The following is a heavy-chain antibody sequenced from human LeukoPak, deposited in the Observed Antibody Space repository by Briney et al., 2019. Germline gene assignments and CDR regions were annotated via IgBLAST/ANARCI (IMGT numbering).Heavy chain of an antibody. V-gene: IGHV3-7*01. D-gene: IGHD4-17*01. CDR3: ARDLASYGDYFTDY. CDR2: IKQDGSEK. J-gene: IGHJ4*02. Sequence: GGSLRLSCAPSGFTLSSYWMSSVRQAPGKGLEWVANIKQDGSEKYYVDSVKGRFTISRDNANNSLYLQMNSLRAEDTAVYYCARDLASYGDYFTDYWGQGTLVTVSS. CDR1: GFTLSSYW.